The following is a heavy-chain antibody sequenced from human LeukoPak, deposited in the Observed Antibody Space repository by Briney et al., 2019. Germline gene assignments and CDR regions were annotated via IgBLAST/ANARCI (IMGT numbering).Heavy chain of an antibody. D-gene: IGHD2-15*01. V-gene: IGHV1-46*01. CDR3: AGEVAATLFFDS. CDR2: ITPSNGVT. Sequence: ASVKVSCKASGYTFTSYYIHWMRQAPGQGLEWMGIITPSNGVTSYAWNFRGRITMTRDTSTSTVYMDLNSLKSDDTAVYYCAGEVAATLFFDSWGQGTLVTVSS. J-gene: IGHJ4*02. CDR1: GYTFTSYY.